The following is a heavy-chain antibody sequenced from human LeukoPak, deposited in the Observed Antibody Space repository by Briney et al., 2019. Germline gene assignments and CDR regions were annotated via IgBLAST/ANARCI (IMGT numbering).Heavy chain of an antibody. CDR3: ARDLVTVTKGFDI. CDR1: DDSFSSHC. V-gene: IGHV4-59*11. Sequence: SETLSLTCTVSDDSFSSHCWSWIRQPPGKGLQWIGYISYIGSTNYNPSLKSRVTISIDTSKNQFSLKLISVTAADTAVYYCARDLVTVTKGFDIWGQGTMVSVSS. D-gene: IGHD4-17*01. J-gene: IGHJ3*02. CDR2: ISYIGST.